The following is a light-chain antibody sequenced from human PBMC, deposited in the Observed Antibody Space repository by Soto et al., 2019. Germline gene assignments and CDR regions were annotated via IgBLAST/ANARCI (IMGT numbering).Light chain of an antibody. CDR2: AAS. V-gene: IGKV1-39*01. CDR3: QQSYSTLMYT. CDR1: QSISSY. Sequence: DIQMTQSPSSLSASVGDRVTITCRASQSISSYLNWYQQNTGKAPKLLIYAASSLQSGVPSRFSGSGSGTDFTLTISSLQPEEFATYYCQQSYSTLMYTFGQGTKLEIK. J-gene: IGKJ2*01.